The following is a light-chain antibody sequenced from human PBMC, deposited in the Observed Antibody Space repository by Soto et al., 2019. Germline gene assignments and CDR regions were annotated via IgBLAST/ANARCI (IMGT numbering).Light chain of an antibody. V-gene: IGLV4-69*02. J-gene: IGLJ3*02. CDR1: SGHTTYA. CDR3: QTWGTGVHWV. CDR2: VNIDGSH. Sequence: QLVLTQSPSTSASLGASVKLTCTLTSGHTTYAITWHQQQPEKGPRYLMRVNIDGSHSKGDGIPDRFSGSSSGAERYLTISNLQSEDEADYYCQTWGTGVHWVFGAGTKLTVL.